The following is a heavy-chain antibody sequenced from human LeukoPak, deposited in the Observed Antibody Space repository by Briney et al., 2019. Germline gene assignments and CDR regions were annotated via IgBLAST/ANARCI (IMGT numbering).Heavy chain of an antibody. CDR1: GGSVSSYY. J-gene: IGHJ4*02. V-gene: IGHV4-39*01. CDR2: IYYSGST. CDR3: ARDSGSSYVDY. D-gene: IGHD1-26*01. Sequence: ASETLSLTCTVSGGSVSSYYWGWIRQPPGKGLEWIGSIYYSGSTYYNPSLKSRVTISVDTSKNQFSLKLSSVTAADTAVYYCARDSGSSYVDYWGQGTLVTVSS.